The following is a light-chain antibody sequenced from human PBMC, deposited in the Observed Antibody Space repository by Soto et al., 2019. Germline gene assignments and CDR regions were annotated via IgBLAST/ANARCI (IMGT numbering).Light chain of an antibody. CDR1: QSVSSN. J-gene: IGKJ5*01. CDR3: QQYYDWPIT. V-gene: IGKV3-15*01. Sequence: EIVMTQSTATLPVSPGERATLSCGASQSVSSNLAWYQHKPGQAPRLLIYGASTRATGIPARFSGSGSGTEFNLTISSLQSEDFAVYYCQQYYDWPITFGQGTRLEIK. CDR2: GAS.